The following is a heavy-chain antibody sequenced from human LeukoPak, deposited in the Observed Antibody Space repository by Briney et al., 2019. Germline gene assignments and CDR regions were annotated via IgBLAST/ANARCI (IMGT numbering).Heavy chain of an antibody. CDR1: GFTFSSYA. CDR2: ISGSGGST. J-gene: IGHJ4*02. CDR3: AKTPRGSSWYYFDY. V-gene: IGHV3-23*01. Sequence: GGPLRLSCAASGFTFSSYAMSWVRQAPGKGLEWVSAISGSGGSTYYADSVKGRFTISRDNSKNTLYLQMNSLRAEDTAVYYCAKTPRGSSWYYFDYWGQGTLVTVSS. D-gene: IGHD6-13*01.